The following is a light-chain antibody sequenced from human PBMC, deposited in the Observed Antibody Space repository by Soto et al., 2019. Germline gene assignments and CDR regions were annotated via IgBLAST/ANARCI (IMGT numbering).Light chain of an antibody. CDR2: EGS. V-gene: IGLV2-23*01. J-gene: IGLJ1*01. CDR3: CSYAGSSTFYV. CDR1: SSDFGSYNL. Sequence: HSVLTQPASVSGSPGQSITISCTGTSSDFGSYNLVSWYQQHPGKAPKLMIYEGSKRPSGVSNRFSGSKSGNTASLTISGLQAEDEADYYCCSYAGSSTFYVFGTGTKVTVL.